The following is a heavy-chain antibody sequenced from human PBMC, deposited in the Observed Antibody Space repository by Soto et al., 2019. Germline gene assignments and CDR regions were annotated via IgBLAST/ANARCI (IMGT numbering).Heavy chain of an antibody. D-gene: IGHD2-21*02. CDR1: GFTFSSYW. V-gene: IGHV3-7*03. CDR3: ARSIVVVTANTPAEYFQH. J-gene: IGHJ1*01. Sequence: GGSLSLSCAASGFTFSSYWMSWVRQAPGTGLEWVANIKQDGSEKYYVDSVKGRFTISRDNAKNSLYLQMTSLRAEDTAVYYCARSIVVVTANTPAEYFQHWGQGTLVTVSS. CDR2: IKQDGSEK.